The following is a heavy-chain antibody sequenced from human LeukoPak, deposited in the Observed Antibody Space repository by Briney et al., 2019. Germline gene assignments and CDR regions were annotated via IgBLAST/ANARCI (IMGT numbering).Heavy chain of an antibody. CDR1: GYTFTGYY. CDR2: INPNSGGT. CDR3: ARGGLTIFGVVIPPDDY. D-gene: IGHD3-3*01. V-gene: IGHV1-2*02. J-gene: IGHJ4*02. Sequence: ASVKVSCKASGYTFTGYYMHWVRQAPGQGLEWMGWINPNSGGTNYAQKFQGRVTMTRDTSISTAYMELSRLRSDDTAVYYCARGGLTIFGVVIPPDDYWGQGTLVTVSS.